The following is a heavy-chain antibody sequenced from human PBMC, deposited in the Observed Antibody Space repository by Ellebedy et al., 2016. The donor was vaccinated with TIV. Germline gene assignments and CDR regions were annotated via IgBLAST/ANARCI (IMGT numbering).Heavy chain of an antibody. Sequence: ASVKVSCKASGYTFTGYYMHWVRQAPGQGLEWMGWINPNSGGTNYAQKFQGRVTMTRDTSISTAYMDLSRLRSDDTAVYYCARGPYGGISVWYFDVWGRGTLVTVSS. D-gene: IGHD4-23*01. V-gene: IGHV1-2*02. CDR3: ARGPYGGISVWYFDV. J-gene: IGHJ2*01. CDR2: INPNSGGT. CDR1: GYTFTGYY.